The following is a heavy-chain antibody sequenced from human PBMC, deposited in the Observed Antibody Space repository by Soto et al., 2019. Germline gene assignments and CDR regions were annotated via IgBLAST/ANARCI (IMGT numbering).Heavy chain of an antibody. D-gene: IGHD3-10*01. CDR1: GLTFSTSA. CDR2: ISHDGSHE. V-gene: IGHV3-30-3*01. J-gene: IGHJ5*02. CDR3: ARNTDHRWVRGCLDP. Sequence: QGHLHESGGGVVQPGRSLRLSCAASGLTFSTSAMHWVRQAPGKGLEWVAMISHDGSHEYYGDSVKGRFSVYRDNSHNILHLQMNRLRIEDTAVYFCARNTDHRWVRGCLDPWRQGTLVNVSS.